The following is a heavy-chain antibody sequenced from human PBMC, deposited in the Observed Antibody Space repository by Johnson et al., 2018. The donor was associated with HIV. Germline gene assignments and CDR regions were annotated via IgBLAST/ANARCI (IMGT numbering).Heavy chain of an antibody. Sequence: EVQLVESGGGLVQSGGSLRLSCAASKLTFSNYAMTWVRQAPGKGLEWVSSISASDGATYYAVSVKGRFTISTDNSNNTLYLQMNSLSAEDTAVYYCAKGLVAAALRWGGAFDIWGQGTMVTVSS. V-gene: IGHV3-23*04. D-gene: IGHD2-2*01. CDR2: ISASDGAT. CDR1: KLTFSNYA. J-gene: IGHJ3*02. CDR3: AKGLVAAALRWGGAFDI.